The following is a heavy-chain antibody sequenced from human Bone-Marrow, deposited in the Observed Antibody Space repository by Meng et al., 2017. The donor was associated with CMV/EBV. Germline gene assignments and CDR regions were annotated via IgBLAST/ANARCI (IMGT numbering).Heavy chain of an antibody. CDR3: ARDASGWSSD. J-gene: IGHJ4*02. CDR1: GFSFRNSW. CDR2: MKGDGSEK. V-gene: IGHV3-7*01. D-gene: IGHD6-19*01. Sequence: GESLKISCAASGFSFRNSWMSWLRQAPGKGLEWVANMKGDGSEKYYVDSVKGRFTISGDNAENSLFLQMNSLRDEDTAVYFCARDASGWSSDWGQGTPVTVSS.